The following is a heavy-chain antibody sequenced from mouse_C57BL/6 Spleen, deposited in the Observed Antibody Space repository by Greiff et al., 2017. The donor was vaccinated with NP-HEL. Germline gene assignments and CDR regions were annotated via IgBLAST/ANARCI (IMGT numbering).Heavy chain of an antibody. CDR1: GYTFTSYW. V-gene: IGHV1-50*01. CDR3: ARGTGAY. Sequence: QVQLQQSGAELVKPGASVKLSCKASGYTFTSYWMQWVQQRPGQGLEWIGEIDPSDSYTNYNQKFKGKATLTVDTSSSTAYMQLSSLTSEDSAVYYCARGTGAYWGQGTLVTVSA. CDR2: IDPSDSYT. D-gene: IGHD4-1*01. J-gene: IGHJ3*01.